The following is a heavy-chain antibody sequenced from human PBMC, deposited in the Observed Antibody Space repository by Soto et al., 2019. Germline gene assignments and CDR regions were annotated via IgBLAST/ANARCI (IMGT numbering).Heavy chain of an antibody. J-gene: IGHJ3*02. CDR1: GFSFSAYG. Sequence: PGGSLRLSCAGSGFSFSAYGIHWVRQAPGGRLEWVAVISYDGSNKYYADSVKGRFTVSRDNSKNTVYLQMDSLRAEDTAVYYCAKEADTAMVCDIWGQGTMVTVSS. D-gene: IGHD5-18*01. V-gene: IGHV3-30*18. CDR3: AKEADTAMVCDI. CDR2: ISYDGSNK.